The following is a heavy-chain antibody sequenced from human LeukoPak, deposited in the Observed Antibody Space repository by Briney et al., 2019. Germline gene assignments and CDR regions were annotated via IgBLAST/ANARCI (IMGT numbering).Heavy chain of an antibody. CDR1: VGSFSGYY. Sequence: SETLSLTCVVYVGSFSGYYWSWLREPTGKGLEWIGEINHSGSTNYNSPLKSRVTISVDTSKNQFPLKLSSVTAADTAVYYCARGYYGSGSHCCHMDVWGKGTTITVS. D-gene: IGHD3-10*01. CDR2: INHSGST. J-gene: IGHJ6*03. V-gene: IGHV4-34*01. CDR3: ARGYYGSGSHCCHMDV.